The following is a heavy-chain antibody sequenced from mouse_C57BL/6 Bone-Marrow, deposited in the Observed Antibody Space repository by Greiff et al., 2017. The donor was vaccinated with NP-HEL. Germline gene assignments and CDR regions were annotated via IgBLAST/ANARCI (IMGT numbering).Heavy chain of an antibody. J-gene: IGHJ2*01. CDR3: ARRITTVVASRNY. V-gene: IGHV1-55*01. CDR2: IYPGSGST. Sequence: QVQLKQPGAELVKPGASVKMSCKASGYTFTSYWITWVKQRPGQGLEWIGDIYPGSGSTNYNEKFKSKATLTVDTSSSTAYMQLSSLTSEDSAVYYCARRITTVVASRNYWGQGTTLTVSS. D-gene: IGHD1-1*01. CDR1: GYTFTSYW.